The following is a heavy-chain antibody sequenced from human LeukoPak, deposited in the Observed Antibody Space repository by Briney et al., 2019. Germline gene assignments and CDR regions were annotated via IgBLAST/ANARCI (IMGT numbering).Heavy chain of an antibody. CDR1: GGTFSSYA. J-gene: IGHJ4*02. V-gene: IGHV1-69*05. CDR2: IIPIFGTA. D-gene: IGHD6-19*01. CDR3: ARDQVVAGTVPDY. Sequence: GSSVKVSCKASGGTFSSYAISWVRQAPGQGLEWMGRIIPIFGTANCAQKFQGRVTITTDESTSTAYMELSSLRSEDTAVYYCARDQVVAGTVPDYWGQGTLVTVSS.